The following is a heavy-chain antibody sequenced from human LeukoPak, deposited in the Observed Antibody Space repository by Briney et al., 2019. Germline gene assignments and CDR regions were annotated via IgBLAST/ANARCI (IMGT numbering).Heavy chain of an antibody. CDR2: LKQDGSEI. J-gene: IGHJ4*02. D-gene: IGHD2-15*01. CDR1: GFTFNDYW. V-gene: IGHV3-7*01. CDR3: AGGAGWSIDY. Sequence: GGSLRLSCAASGFTFNDYWMNWVRQAPGKGLEWVAILKQDGSEILYVDSVKGRFTISRDNAKNSLYLRMNSLRAEDTAVYYCAGGAGWSIDYWGQGTLVTVSS.